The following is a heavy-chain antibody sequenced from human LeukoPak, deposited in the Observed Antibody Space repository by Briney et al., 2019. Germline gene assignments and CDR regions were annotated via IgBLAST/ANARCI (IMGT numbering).Heavy chain of an antibody. D-gene: IGHD3-3*01. V-gene: IGHV5-51*01. CDR2: IYPGDSDT. J-gene: IGHJ4*02. CDR1: GYSFTSYW. CDR3: ASVLYDFWSGYPEAYFDY. Sequence: GESLKISCKGSGYSFTSYWIGWVRQMPGKGLEWMGNIYPGDSDTRYSPSFQGQVTISADKSISTAYLQWSSLKASDTAMYYCASVLYDFWSGYPEAYFDYWGQGTLVIVSS.